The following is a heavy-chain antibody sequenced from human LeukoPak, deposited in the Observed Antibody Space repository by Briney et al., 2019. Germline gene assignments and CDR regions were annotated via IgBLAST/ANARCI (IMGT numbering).Heavy chain of an antibody. Sequence: GGSLRLSCTASGFIFSTHGMHWVRQAPGKGLEWVALIRYDGSNKYYADSVKGRSTISRDNSKNTLYLQMNGLRAEDTAVYYCAKDPSRQWLVRNWFDPWGQGTLVTVSS. CDR3: AKDPSRQWLVRNWFDP. CDR1: GFIFSTHG. J-gene: IGHJ5*02. D-gene: IGHD6-19*01. V-gene: IGHV3-30*02. CDR2: IRYDGSNK.